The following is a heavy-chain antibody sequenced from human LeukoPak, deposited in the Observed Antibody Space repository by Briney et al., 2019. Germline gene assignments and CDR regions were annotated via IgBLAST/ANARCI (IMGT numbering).Heavy chain of an antibody. CDR3: VRDGGGLDC. D-gene: IGHD3-16*01. CDR1: GFAFSTYS. CDR2: ITSTSATK. Sequence: VGSLRLSCAASGFAFSTYSMNWVRQAPGKGLEWVSYITSTSATKYYADSVKGRFTVSRDNAKSSLFLQMNSLRDEDTAVYYCVRDGGGLDCWGQGTLVTVSS. J-gene: IGHJ4*02. V-gene: IGHV3-48*02.